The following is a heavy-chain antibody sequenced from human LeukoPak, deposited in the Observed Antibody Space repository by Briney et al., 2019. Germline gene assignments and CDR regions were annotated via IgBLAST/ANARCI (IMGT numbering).Heavy chain of an antibody. Sequence: KSGGSLRLSCAASGFTFSSYSMNWVRQAPGKGLEWVSSISSSSSYIYYADSVEGRFTISRDNSKQTLSLQMNSLRAGDTAVYYCARDPNAWESLDSWGQGTLVTVSS. D-gene: IGHD1-26*01. CDR1: GFTFSSYS. CDR2: ISSSSSYI. CDR3: ARDPNAWESLDS. V-gene: IGHV3-21*04. J-gene: IGHJ5*02.